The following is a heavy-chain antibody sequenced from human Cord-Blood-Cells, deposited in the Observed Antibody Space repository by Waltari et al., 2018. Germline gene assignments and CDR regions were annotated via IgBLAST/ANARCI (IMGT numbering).Heavy chain of an antibody. CDR1: GYTFTGYY. CDR2: INPNIGVT. Sequence: QVQLVQSGAEVKKPGASVKVSCKASGYTFTGYYMHWVRQAPGQGLEWMGWINPNIGVTNDAQKFQGRATMTRDAYISTAYMELSRLRSDDTAVYYGAREPRGSSDYWGQGTLVTVSS. V-gene: IGHV1-2*02. D-gene: IGHD3-10*01. J-gene: IGHJ4*02. CDR3: AREPRGSSDY.